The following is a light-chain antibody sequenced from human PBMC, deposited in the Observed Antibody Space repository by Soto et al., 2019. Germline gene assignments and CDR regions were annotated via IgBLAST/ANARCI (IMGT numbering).Light chain of an antibody. Sequence: EIVLTKSPATLSLPPGERATLSGRAGRIVTSYLPWYQQKHAQAPRLLFYDESNRATGIPARFSGSGSGTDFTLTISSLEAEDFAVYYCQQRSNWPRGWTFGQGTKVEIK. CDR2: DES. J-gene: IGKJ1*01. CDR1: RIVTSY. V-gene: IGKV3-11*01. CDR3: QQRSNWPRGWT.